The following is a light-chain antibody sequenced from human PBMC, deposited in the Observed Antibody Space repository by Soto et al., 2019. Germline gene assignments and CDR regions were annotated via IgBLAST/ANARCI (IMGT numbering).Light chain of an antibody. J-gene: IGKJ5*01. Sequence: EIVLTQSPGSLSLSPGERATLSCRASQSVSSKVAWYQQKPGQAPTLLISGASSRATGIPDRFSGSGSGTDFTLTISRLEPEDFALYYCQQYAGSPITFGQGTRL. CDR1: QSVSSK. V-gene: IGKV3-20*01. CDR3: QQYAGSPIT. CDR2: GAS.